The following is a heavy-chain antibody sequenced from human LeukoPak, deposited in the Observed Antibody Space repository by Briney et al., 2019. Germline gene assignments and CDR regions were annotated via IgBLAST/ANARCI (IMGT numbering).Heavy chain of an antibody. CDR1: GLTFSSYP. V-gene: IGHV3-64*01. J-gene: IGHJ4*02. Sequence: GGSLRLSCAASGLTFSSYPMHCVRAAPGKGLEYVSAITSNGGGTYYANSVKGRFTISRDNSKNTLYLQMGSLRAQDMAVYFCARRVGGYDLWGQGTLVTVSS. CDR2: ITSNGGGT. D-gene: IGHD5-12*01. CDR3: ARRVGGYDL.